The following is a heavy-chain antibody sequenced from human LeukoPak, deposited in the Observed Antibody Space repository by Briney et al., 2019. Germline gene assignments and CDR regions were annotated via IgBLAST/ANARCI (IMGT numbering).Heavy chain of an antibody. Sequence: PGGSLRLSCAASGITLSSYWMSWVRQAPGKGLEWVANIKQDGSEKWYVDSVKGRFTISRDNAKNSLYLQMNSLRAEDTAVYYCARDKIVGATHFDYWGQGTLVTVSS. CDR2: IKQDGSEK. CDR1: GITLSSYW. J-gene: IGHJ4*02. V-gene: IGHV3-7*01. D-gene: IGHD1-26*01. CDR3: ARDKIVGATHFDY.